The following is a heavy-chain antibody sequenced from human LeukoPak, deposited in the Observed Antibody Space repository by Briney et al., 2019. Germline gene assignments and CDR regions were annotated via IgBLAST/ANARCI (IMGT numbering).Heavy chain of an antibody. CDR1: GFTFSSYW. J-gene: IGHJ4*02. Sequence: GGSLRLSCAASGFTFSSYWTHSIRHAPGKGLVWVSRIKRDGSSPAYADSVKGRFTISRDNAKNTLYLQMNSLRAEDTAVYYCAALDNGSDYWGQGTLVTVSS. CDR3: AALDNGSDY. CDR2: IKRDGSSP. V-gene: IGHV3-74*01. D-gene: IGHD1-14*01.